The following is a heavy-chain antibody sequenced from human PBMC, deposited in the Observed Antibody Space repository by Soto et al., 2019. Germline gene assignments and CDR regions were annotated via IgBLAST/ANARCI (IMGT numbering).Heavy chain of an antibody. D-gene: IGHD3-3*01. Sequence: SETLSLTCAVYGGSFSGYYWSWIRQPPGKGLEWIGEINHSGSTNYNPSLKSRVTISVDTSKNQSSLKLSSVTAADTAVYYCARTGLHYDFWSGYSDAYFDYWGQVTLVTVSS. V-gene: IGHV4-34*01. CDR1: GGSFSGYY. CDR3: ARTGLHYDFWSGYSDAYFDY. CDR2: INHSGST. J-gene: IGHJ4*02.